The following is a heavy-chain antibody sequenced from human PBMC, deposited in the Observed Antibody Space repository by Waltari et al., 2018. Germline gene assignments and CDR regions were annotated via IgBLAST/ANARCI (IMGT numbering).Heavy chain of an antibody. D-gene: IGHD5-18*01. Sequence: QVQLVQSGSELKKPGASVKVSCKASGYTFTSYAMNWVRQAPGQGLEWMGWINTKPGNPTYAQGFTGRCVFSLDTSVSTAYLQISSLKAEDTAVYYCARERVRRTAMAPWPSSYWGQGTLVTVSS. CDR1: GYTFTSYA. J-gene: IGHJ4*02. V-gene: IGHV7-4-1*02. CDR2: INTKPGNP. CDR3: ARERVRRTAMAPWPSSY.